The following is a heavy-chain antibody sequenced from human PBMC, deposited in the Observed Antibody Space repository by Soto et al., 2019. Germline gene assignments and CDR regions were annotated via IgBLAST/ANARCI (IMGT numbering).Heavy chain of an antibody. CDR1: GGTFSSYA. Sequence: ASVKVSCKASGGTFSSYAISWVRQAPGQGLEWMGGIIPIFGTANYAQKFQGRVTITADESTSTAYMELSSLRSEDTAVYYCARPRSICSGGSCHYGMDVWGQGTTVTVSS. J-gene: IGHJ6*02. CDR3: ARPRSICSGGSCHYGMDV. D-gene: IGHD2-15*01. CDR2: IIPIFGTA. V-gene: IGHV1-69*13.